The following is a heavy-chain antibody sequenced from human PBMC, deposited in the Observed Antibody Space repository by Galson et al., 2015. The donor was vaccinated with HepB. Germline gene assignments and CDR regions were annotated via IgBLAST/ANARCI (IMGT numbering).Heavy chain of an antibody. D-gene: IGHD3-22*01. J-gene: IGHJ4*02. V-gene: IGHV3-7*03. CDR2: IKQDGSEK. CDR3: ARGSRGITMIVVVIFDY. CDR1: GFTFSSYW. Sequence: SLRLSCAASGFTFSSYWMSWVRQAPGKGLEWVANIKQDGSEKYYVDSVKGRFTISRDNAKNSLYLQMNSLRAEDTAVYYCARGSRGITMIVVVIFDYWGQGTLVTVSS.